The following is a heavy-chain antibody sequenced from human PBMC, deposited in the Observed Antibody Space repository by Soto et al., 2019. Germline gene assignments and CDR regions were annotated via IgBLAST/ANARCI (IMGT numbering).Heavy chain of an antibody. CDR2: IYYSGST. CDR3: ARHNYGSGSTYFDY. CDR1: GGSISSGGYY. Sequence: SETLSLTYTVSGGSISSGGYYWSWIRQHPGKGLEWIGYIYYSGSTNYNPSLKSRVTISVDTSKNQFSLKLNSMTAADTAVYYCARHNYGSGSTYFDYWGQGTLVTVSS. D-gene: IGHD3-10*01. V-gene: IGHV4-61*08. J-gene: IGHJ4*02.